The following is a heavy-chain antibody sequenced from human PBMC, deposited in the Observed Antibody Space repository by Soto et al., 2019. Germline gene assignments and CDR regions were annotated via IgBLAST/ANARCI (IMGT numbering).Heavy chain of an antibody. CDR1: GFTVGSHY. J-gene: IGHJ6*02. CDR2: IYSAGTP. D-gene: IGHD3-9*01. CDR3: ARSTYYDILTGSYYYYAMDG. Sequence: EVQLVESGGGLTQPGVSLRLSCAASGFTVGSHYMSLVRQAPGKGLEWVSVIYSAGTPYYADSVKGRFTSSRENSNNTLYLHMNTLRAEDTAVYYCARSTYYDILTGSYYYYAMDGWGQGTTVTVSS. V-gene: IGHV3-53*01.